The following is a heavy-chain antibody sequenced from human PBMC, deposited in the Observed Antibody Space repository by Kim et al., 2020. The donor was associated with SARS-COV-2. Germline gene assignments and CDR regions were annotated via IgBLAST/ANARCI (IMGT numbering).Heavy chain of an antibody. CDR2: ISSSSSYI. CDR3: ARALSNGIPPGIAAAGSDY. D-gene: IGHD6-13*01. V-gene: IGHV3-21*01. J-gene: IGHJ4*02. Sequence: GGSLRLSCAASGFTFSSYSMNWVRQAPGKGLEWVSSISSSSSYIYYADSVKGRFTISRDNAKNSLYLQMNSLRAEDTAVYYCARALSNGIPPGIAAAGSDYWGQGTLVTVSS. CDR1: GFTFSSYS.